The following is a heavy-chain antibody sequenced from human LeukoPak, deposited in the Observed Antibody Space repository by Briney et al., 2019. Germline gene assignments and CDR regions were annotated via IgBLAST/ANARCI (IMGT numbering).Heavy chain of an antibody. Sequence: GGSLRLSCAASGFTFSSYWMHWVRQAPGKGLVWVSRINSDRSSTSYADSVKGRFTISRDNSKNTLYLQMNSLRAEDTAVYYCAKVTGYYDSSGYGSWGQGTLVTVSS. J-gene: IGHJ5*02. CDR3: AKVTGYYDSSGYGS. CDR2: INSDRSST. D-gene: IGHD3-22*01. V-gene: IGHV3-74*01. CDR1: GFTFSSYW.